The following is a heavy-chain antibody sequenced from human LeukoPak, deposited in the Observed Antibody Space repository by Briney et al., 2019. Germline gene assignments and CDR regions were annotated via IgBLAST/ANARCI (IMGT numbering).Heavy chain of an antibody. J-gene: IGHJ4*02. CDR1: GFTFSNYA. D-gene: IGHD3-9*01. Sequence: PGASLRLSCAASGFTFSNYAMSWVRQPPGKGLEWVSAITGSGGATYYADSMKGRFTSSRENSKNTLYLQVNSLRAEDTAVYYCVKWGDYDVLTGYYDPDYWGQGSLVTVSS. CDR2: ITGSGGAT. V-gene: IGHV3-23*01. CDR3: VKWGDYDVLTGYYDPDY.